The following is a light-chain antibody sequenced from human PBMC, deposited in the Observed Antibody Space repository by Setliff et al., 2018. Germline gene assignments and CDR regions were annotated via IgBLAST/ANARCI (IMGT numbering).Light chain of an antibody. Sequence: QSVLTQPPSASGSPGQSVAISCTGTSRDAGGFNFVSWYQQRPGKAPKLIIYEVSKRPSGVPDRFSGSKSGNTASLTVSGLQAEDEADYYCSSYAGNYIYVFGSGTKVT. CDR2: EVS. CDR1: SRDAGGFNF. J-gene: IGLJ1*01. CDR3: SSYAGNYIYV. V-gene: IGLV2-8*01.